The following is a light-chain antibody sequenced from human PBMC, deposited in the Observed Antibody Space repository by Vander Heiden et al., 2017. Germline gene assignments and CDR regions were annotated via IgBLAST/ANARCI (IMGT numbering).Light chain of an antibody. J-gene: IGLJ2*01. CDR3: SSYTTTYTLI. V-gene: IGLV2-14*03. Sequence: QSALTQPASVSGSPGQSITISCIGTSSDIGLYNYVSWYQQHPGKAPRLRFDDVYSRPSGVSSLVSASRSGQTASMTISGLQTEGEADYDCSSYTTTYTLIFGGRT. CDR1: SSDIGLYNY. CDR2: DVY.